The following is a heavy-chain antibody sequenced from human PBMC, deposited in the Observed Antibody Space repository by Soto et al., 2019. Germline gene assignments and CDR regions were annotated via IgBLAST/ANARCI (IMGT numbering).Heavy chain of an antibody. CDR3: AKDMGRAGWYRDPYYYGMGV. D-gene: IGHD6-19*01. CDR1: GFTFSSYG. J-gene: IGHJ6*02. Sequence: GGSLRLSCAASGFTFSSYGMHWVRQAPGKGLEWVAVISYDGSNKYYADSVKGRFTISRDNSKNTLYLQMNSLRAEDTAVYYCAKDMGRAGWYRDPYYYGMGVWGQGTTVTVSS. V-gene: IGHV3-30*18. CDR2: ISYDGSNK.